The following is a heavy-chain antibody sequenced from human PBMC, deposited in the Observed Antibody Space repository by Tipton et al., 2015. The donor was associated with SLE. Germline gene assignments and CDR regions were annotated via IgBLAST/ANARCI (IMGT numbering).Heavy chain of an antibody. J-gene: IGHJ4*02. CDR1: GFTFSSYA. Sequence: SLRLSCAASGFTFSSYAMHWVRQAPGKGLEWVAVISYDGSNKYYADSVKGRFTISRDNSKNTLYLQMNSLRAEDTAVYYCASASLSGVRSHDYWGQGTLVTVSS. D-gene: IGHD1-26*01. CDR2: ISYDGSNK. CDR3: ASASLSGVRSHDY. V-gene: IGHV3-30*04.